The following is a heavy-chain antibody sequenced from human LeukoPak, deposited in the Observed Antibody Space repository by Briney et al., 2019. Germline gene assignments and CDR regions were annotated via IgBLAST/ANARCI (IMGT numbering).Heavy chain of an antibody. V-gene: IGHV3-53*01. J-gene: IGHJ4*02. CDR3: ATRIAAGGLFFFDY. D-gene: IGHD6-13*01. CDR1: GFIVNGKY. CDR2: IHTNDKT. Sequence: PGGSLRLSRAASGFIVNGKYMSWVRQAPGKGLEWVSGIHTNDKTYYADSVQGRFTISRDNSKNTLFLQMNTLRAEDTAVYYCATRIAAGGLFFFDYWVRGTLVTVSS.